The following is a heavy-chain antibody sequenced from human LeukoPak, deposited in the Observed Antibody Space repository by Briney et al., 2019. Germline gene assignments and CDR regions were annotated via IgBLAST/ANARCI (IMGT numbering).Heavy chain of an antibody. CDR1: GFTFTAYC. D-gene: IGHD3-10*02. CDR3: IRETHVGLHLEY. Sequence: PGGSLRHSCVASGFTFTAYCMHWVPPVPGKGLVWGARINTDGRVTTYADSVKGRFTVSRDNAENTLYLQMNNLRPEDTAVYYCIRETHVGLHLEYWGQGALATVSA. V-gene: IGHV3-74*01. J-gene: IGHJ4*02. CDR2: INTDGRVT.